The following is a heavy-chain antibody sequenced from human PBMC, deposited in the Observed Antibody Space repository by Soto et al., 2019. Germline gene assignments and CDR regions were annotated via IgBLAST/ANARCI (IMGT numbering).Heavy chain of an antibody. CDR3: AREYSSSSLDY. D-gene: IGHD6-6*01. CDR1: GGTFSSYA. CDR2: IIRIFGTA. V-gene: IGHV1-69*01. J-gene: IGHJ4*02. Sequence: QVQLVQSGAEVKKPGSSVKVYCKASGGTFSSYAISWVRQAPGQGLEWMGGIIRIFGTANYAQKFQGRATITEDESTSTAYMELSSLRSAATAVYYCAREYSSSSLDYLGQGTLVAVSS.